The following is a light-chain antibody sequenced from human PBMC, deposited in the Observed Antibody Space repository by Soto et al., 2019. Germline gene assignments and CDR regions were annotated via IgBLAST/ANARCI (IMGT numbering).Light chain of an antibody. CDR1: SSDVGGYNY. J-gene: IGLJ2*01. V-gene: IGLV2-14*01. CDR3: SSYTTSSTVI. CDR2: EVS. Sequence: QSALTQPASVSGSPGQLITISCTGTSSDVGGYNYVSWYQQHPGKAPKLIIFEVSSRPSEVSNRFAGSKSANTASLMISGLQAEDEAHYYCSSYTTSSTVIFGGGTKLTVL.